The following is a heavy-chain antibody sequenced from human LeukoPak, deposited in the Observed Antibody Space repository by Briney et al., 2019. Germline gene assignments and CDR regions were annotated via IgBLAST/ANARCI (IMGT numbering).Heavy chain of an antibody. CDR2: IWYGGSNK. CDR1: GFTFSSYG. V-gene: IGHV3-33*01. Sequence: GRSLRLSCAASGFTFSSYGMHWVRQAPGKGLEWVAVIWYGGSNKYYADSVKGRFTISRDNSKNTLYLQMNSLRAEDTAVYYCARGGRTMIVVVLDYWGQGTLVTVSS. D-gene: IGHD3-22*01. J-gene: IGHJ4*02. CDR3: ARGGRTMIVVVLDY.